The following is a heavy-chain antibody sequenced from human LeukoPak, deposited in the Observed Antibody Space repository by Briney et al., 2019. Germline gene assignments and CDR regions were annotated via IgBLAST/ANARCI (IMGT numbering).Heavy chain of an antibody. Sequence: GGSLRLSCAASGFIFTNYFMSWVRQAPGKGLEWVASIKHDGSEKYYVDSVRGRFTISRDNAKNSLYLQMSSLRAEDTAVYYCATDRGWRTSGYYLYYFEYWGQGTLVTFSS. J-gene: IGHJ4*02. CDR3: ATDRGWRTSGYYLYYFEY. CDR1: GFIFTNYF. V-gene: IGHV3-7*01. D-gene: IGHD3-3*01. CDR2: IKHDGSEK.